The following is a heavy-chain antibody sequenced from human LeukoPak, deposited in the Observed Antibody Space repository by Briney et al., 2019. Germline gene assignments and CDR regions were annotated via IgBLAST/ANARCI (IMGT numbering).Heavy chain of an antibody. CDR3: ARYLVATTFDY. CDR2: INHSGST. D-gene: IGHD5-12*01. CDR1: GGSFSGYY. Sequence: SETLSLTCAVYGGSFSGYYWSWIRRPPGKGLEWIGEINHSGSTNYNPSLKSRVTISVDTSKNQFSLKLSSVTAADTAVYYCARYLVATTFDYWGQGTLVTVSS. J-gene: IGHJ4*02. V-gene: IGHV4-34*01.